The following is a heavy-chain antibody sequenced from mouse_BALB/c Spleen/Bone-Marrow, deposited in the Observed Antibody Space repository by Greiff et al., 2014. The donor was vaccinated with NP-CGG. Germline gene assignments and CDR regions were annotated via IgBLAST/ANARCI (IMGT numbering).Heavy chain of an antibody. J-gene: IGHJ3*01. CDR3: TSLSSMITAAWFAY. CDR1: GFTLSSYG. Sequence: VHVKQSGGGLVQPGGSLKLSCAASGFTLSSYGMSWVRQNIDKRLELVATIKSNGDSTYYPDSVKGRFSISRDNAKNTLYLQMSSLKSEDTAMYYCTSLSSMITAAWFAYWGQGTLVTISA. CDR2: IKSNGDST. V-gene: IGHV5-6-3*01. D-gene: IGHD2-4*01.